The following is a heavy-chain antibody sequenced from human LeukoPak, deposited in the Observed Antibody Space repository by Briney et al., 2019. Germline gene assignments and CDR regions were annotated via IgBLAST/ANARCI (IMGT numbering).Heavy chain of an antibody. J-gene: IGHJ6*03. CDR2: INWNGGST. CDR3: ARRGYSYGYRSYYYYYMDV. CDR1: GFTVSSYE. V-gene: IGHV3-20*04. Sequence: PGGSLRLSCAASGFTVSSYEMNWVRQAPGKGLEWVSGINWNGGSTGYADSVKGRFTISRDNAKNSLYLQMNSLRAEDTALYYCARRGYSYGYRSYYYYYMDVWGKGTTVTVSS. D-gene: IGHD5-18*01.